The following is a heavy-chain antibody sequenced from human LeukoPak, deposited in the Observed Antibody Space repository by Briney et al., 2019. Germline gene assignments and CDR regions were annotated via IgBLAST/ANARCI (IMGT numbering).Heavy chain of an antibody. V-gene: IGHV3-30*18. Sequence: QPGRSLRLSCAASGFTFSSYGMHWVRQAPGKGLEWVAVISYDGSNKYYADSVKGRFTISRDNSKNTLYLQTNSLRAEDTAVYYCAKDFLSGGISWYSDAFDIWGQGTMVTVSS. CDR2: ISYDGSNK. J-gene: IGHJ3*02. CDR3: AKDFLSGGISWYSDAFDI. CDR1: GFTFSSYG. D-gene: IGHD6-13*01.